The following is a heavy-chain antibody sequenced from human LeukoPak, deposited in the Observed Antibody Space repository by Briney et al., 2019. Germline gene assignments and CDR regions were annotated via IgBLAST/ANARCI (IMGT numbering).Heavy chain of an antibody. J-gene: IGHJ6*02. CDR3: ARGVVIVPAAHTDYYHYGMDV. CDR1: GFNFRSYS. Sequence: PGGSLRLSCAASGFNFRSYSMNWVRQTPGKGLEWVSSISMSTSYIYYADSVKGRLIISRDNAQNSLYLQMNSLRAEDTAIYYCARGVVIVPAAHTDYYHYGMDVWGQGTTVTVSS. CDR2: ISMSTSYI. D-gene: IGHD2-2*01. V-gene: IGHV3-21*01.